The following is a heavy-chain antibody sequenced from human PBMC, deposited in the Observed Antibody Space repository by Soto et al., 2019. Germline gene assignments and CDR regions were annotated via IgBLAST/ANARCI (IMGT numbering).Heavy chain of an antibody. CDR3: ARHSVRITIFGVAEGYYYYGMDV. CDR1: GFTFSTYW. Sequence: EVQLVESGGGLVQPGGSLRLSCAASGFTFSTYWMSWVRQAPGKGLEWVANIKQDGSEKYYVDSVKGRFTISRDNAKNSLYLQMNSLRAEDTAVYYCARHSVRITIFGVAEGYYYYGMDVWGQGTTVTVSS. V-gene: IGHV3-7*03. J-gene: IGHJ6*02. CDR2: IKQDGSEK. D-gene: IGHD3-3*01.